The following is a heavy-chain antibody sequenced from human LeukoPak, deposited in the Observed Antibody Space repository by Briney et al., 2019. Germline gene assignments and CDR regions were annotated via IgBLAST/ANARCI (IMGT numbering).Heavy chain of an antibody. CDR1: GFTFSSYA. J-gene: IGHJ1*01. D-gene: IGHD2-21*01. CDR2: ISGSGGST. Sequence: GGSLRLSCAASGFTFSSYAMNWVRQAPGKGLEWVSAISGSGGSTYYADSVKGRFTISRDNSKNTLYLQMNSLRAEDTAVYYCAKDPLAVVVIASPQHWGQGTLVTVSS. V-gene: IGHV3-23*01. CDR3: AKDPLAVVVIASPQH.